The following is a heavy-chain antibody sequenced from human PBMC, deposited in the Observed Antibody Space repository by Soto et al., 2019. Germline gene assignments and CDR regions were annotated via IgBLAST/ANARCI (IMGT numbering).Heavy chain of an antibody. D-gene: IGHD4-17*01. V-gene: IGHV4-59*08. J-gene: IGHJ4*02. CDR2: IYYSGST. CDR1: GGSISSYY. Sequence: SETLSLTCTVSGGSISSYYWSWIRQPPGKGLEWIGYIYYSGSTNYNPSLKSRVTISVDTSKNQFSLKLSSVTAADTAVYYCARQTVTTRETDYWGQGTLVTVSS. CDR3: ARQTVTTRETDY.